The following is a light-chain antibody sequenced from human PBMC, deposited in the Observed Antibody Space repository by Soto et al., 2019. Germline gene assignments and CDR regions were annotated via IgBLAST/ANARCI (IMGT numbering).Light chain of an antibody. V-gene: IGKV1-39*01. CDR3: QQSFSTPQT. J-gene: IGKJ4*01. Sequence: DIQMTQSPSSLSASVGDRVTITCGASQSISSYLNWYHQKPGKAPKLLINVASTLQGGVPSRFSGSGSGTEFTLAISSLQPEDSATYYCQQSFSTPQTFGGGTKVDIK. CDR1: QSISSY. CDR2: VAS.